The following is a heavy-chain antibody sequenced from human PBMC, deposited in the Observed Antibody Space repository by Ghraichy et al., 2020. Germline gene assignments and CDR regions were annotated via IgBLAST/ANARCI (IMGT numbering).Heavy chain of an antibody. J-gene: IGHJ4*02. CDR3: ARGARYDSSATSDY. D-gene: IGHD3-22*01. CDR2: IYYSGST. Sequence: SETLSLTCTVSGGSISSSSYYWGWIRQPPGKGLEWIGSIYYSGSTYYNPSLKSRVTISVDTSKNQFSLKLSSVTAADTAVYYCARGARYDSSATSDYWGQGTLVTVSS. V-gene: IGHV4-39*07. CDR1: GGSISSSSYY.